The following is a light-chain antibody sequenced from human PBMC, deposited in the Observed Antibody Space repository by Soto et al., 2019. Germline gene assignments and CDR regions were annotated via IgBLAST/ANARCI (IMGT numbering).Light chain of an antibody. Sequence: EIVLTQSPGTLSLSPGERATLSCRASQSVSSSYLAWYQQKPGQAPRLLIYGASSRATGIPDRFSGSGSGTDFTLTISGLEPEDFAVYYCQQYARRGTTFGQGTKLEIK. J-gene: IGKJ2*01. CDR3: QQYARRGTT. CDR1: QSVSSSY. CDR2: GAS. V-gene: IGKV3-20*01.